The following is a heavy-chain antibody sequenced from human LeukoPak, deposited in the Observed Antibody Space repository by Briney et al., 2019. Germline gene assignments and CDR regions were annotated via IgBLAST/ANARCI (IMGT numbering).Heavy chain of an antibody. D-gene: IGHD3-10*01. CDR2: IYYSGST. Sequence: SQTLSLTCTVSGGSISSGGYYWSWIRQHPGKGLEWIGYIYYSGSTYYNPSLKSRVTISVDTSKNQFSLKLSSVTAADTAVYYCARCPSYYYGSGSYPTGFDPWGQGTLVTVSS. CDR3: ARCPSYYYGSGSYPTGFDP. J-gene: IGHJ5*02. CDR1: GGSISSGGYY. V-gene: IGHV4-31*03.